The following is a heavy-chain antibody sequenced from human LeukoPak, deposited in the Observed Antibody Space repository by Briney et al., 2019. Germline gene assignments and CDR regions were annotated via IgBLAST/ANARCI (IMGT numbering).Heavy chain of an antibody. CDR1: GYSISSGYY. CDR3: ARGGSDWYNF. CDR2: IYHSGST. J-gene: IGHJ4*02. V-gene: IGHV4-38-2*02. Sequence: SETLSLTCTVSGYSISSGYYWGWIRQPPGKGLEWIGSIYHSGSTYYNPSLKSRVTISLDTSKNQFSLKLSSVTAADTAVYYCARGGSDWYNFWGQGTLVTVSS. D-gene: IGHD6-19*01.